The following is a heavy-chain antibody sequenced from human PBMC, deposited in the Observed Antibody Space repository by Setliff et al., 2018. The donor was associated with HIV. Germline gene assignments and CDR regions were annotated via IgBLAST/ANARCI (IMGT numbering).Heavy chain of an antibody. J-gene: IGHJ6*03. CDR2: IYPGDSDT. V-gene: IGHV5-51*01. CDR1: GYNFATYW. CDR3: ARREGRFGEASMDV. Sequence: PGESLKISCKVSGYNFATYWIAWVRQMPGKGLEWMGIIYPGDSDTRYSPSFQGQVTISADKSISTAYLQWSSLKASDTAMYYCARREGRFGEASMDVWGKGTTVTVSS. D-gene: IGHD3-10*01.